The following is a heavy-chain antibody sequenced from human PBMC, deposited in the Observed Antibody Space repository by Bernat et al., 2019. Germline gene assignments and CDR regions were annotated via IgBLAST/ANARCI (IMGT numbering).Heavy chain of an antibody. Sequence: QVQLQQWGAGLLKPSETLSLTCAVYDGSFSGSYWSWIRQPPGKGLEWIGESYHSGRVNYNTSLRSRATISADTSRSKFSLRLSAVTAADTAVYYWARGHYSTSGSYTVSFYFYGMDVWGQGTTVTVSS. CDR1: DGSFSGSY. CDR2: SYHSGRV. J-gene: IGHJ6*02. D-gene: IGHD3-10*01. CDR3: ARGHYSTSGSYTVSFYFYGMDV. V-gene: IGHV4-34*01.